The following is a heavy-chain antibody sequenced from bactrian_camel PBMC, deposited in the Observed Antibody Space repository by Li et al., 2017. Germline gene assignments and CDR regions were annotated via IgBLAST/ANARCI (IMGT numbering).Heavy chain of an antibody. CDR2: IDSDGNT. D-gene: IGHD1*01. V-gene: IGHV3S55*01. Sequence: HVQLVESGGGPVQVGGSLSLSCAVSGDEYRGLCMGWFRQAPGREREGLAVIDSDGNTRYADSVKGRFILTQDNAKATLHLQMNSLKPEDTAMYYCAATRLGLCGDLLRRSQAAYWGRGTQVTVS. J-gene: IGHJ4*01. CDR3: AATRLGLCGDLLRRSQAAY. CDR1: GDEYRGLC.